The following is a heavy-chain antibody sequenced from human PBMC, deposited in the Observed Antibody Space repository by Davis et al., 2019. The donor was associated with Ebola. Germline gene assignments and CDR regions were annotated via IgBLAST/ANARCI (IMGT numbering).Heavy chain of an antibody. Sequence: PGGSLRLSCAASGFTFSSYGMHWVRQAPGKGLEWVAVLWYDGSNKYYADSVKGRFTISRDNSKNTLYLQMNSLRAEDTAVYYCASESLVGATTDGYFQHWGQGTLVTVSS. D-gene: IGHD1-26*01. J-gene: IGHJ1*01. CDR2: LWYDGSNK. V-gene: IGHV3-33*01. CDR3: ASESLVGATTDGYFQH. CDR1: GFTFSSYG.